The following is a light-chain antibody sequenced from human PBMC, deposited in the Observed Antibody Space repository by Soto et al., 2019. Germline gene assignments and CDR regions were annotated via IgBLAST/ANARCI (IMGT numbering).Light chain of an antibody. CDR1: QSITNW. Sequence: DIQMTQAPSTLSASVGDRVTITCRASQSITNWLAWYQQKPGKAPKLLIYDASSLESRVPSRFSGSDSGTEFTLTITSPQPEDFGTYSFQHYCSYSQTLGQGTKGDIK. CDR3: QHYCSYSQT. CDR2: DAS. V-gene: IGKV1-5*01. J-gene: IGKJ1*01.